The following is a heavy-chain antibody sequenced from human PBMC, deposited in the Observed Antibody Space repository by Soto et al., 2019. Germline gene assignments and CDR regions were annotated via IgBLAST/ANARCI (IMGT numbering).Heavy chain of an antibody. CDR1: GGSISSGGYS. CDR2: IYHSGST. CDR3: ARSSGWYGEFDY. D-gene: IGHD6-19*01. Sequence: QLQLQESGSGLVKPSQTLSLTCAVSGGSISSGGYSWSWIRQPPGKGLELIGYIYHSGSTYYNPSLQSRVXXXVXWSKNQFSRKLSSVTAADTAVYYCARSSGWYGEFDYWGQGTLVTVSS. V-gene: IGHV4-30-2*01. J-gene: IGHJ4*02.